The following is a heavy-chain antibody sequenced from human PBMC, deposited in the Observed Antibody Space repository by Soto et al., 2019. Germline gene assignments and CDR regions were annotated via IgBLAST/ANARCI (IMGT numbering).Heavy chain of an antibody. Sequence: QVQLQESGPGLVKPSQTLSLTCTVSVGSISSGGYYWSWIRQHPGKGLEWIGYIYYSGSTYYNPSLKSRVTISVDTSKNQFSLKLGSVTAADTAVYYCARGPRGGITIFGVVNYYFDYWGQGTLVTVSS. V-gene: IGHV4-31*03. CDR2: IYYSGST. CDR3: ARGPRGGITIFGVVNYYFDY. CDR1: VGSISSGGYY. J-gene: IGHJ4*02. D-gene: IGHD3-3*01.